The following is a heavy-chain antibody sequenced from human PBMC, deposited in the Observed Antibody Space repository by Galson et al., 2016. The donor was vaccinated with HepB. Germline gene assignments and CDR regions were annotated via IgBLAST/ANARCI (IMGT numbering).Heavy chain of an antibody. Sequence: CAISGDSVYNNGAAWVWIRQSPSRGLEWLGRTFYRSTWENHYAGSVKNRITISPDTSRNQFSLHLNSVTPDDTAVYYCARAVMLGRGMDVWGQGTTVTASS. CDR3: ARAVMLGRGMDV. V-gene: IGHV6-1*01. J-gene: IGHJ6*02. CDR2: TFYRSTWEN. D-gene: IGHD3-10*01. CDR1: GDSVYNNGAA.